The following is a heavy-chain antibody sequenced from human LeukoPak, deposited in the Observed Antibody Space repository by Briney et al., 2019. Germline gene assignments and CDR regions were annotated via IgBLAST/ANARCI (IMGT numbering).Heavy chain of an antibody. J-gene: IGHJ4*02. D-gene: IGHD2-15*01. CDR2: MSSGSRYI. CDR1: GFSFSTYA. V-gene: IGHV3-21*06. Sequence: GGSLRLSCTASGFSFSTYAMTWVRQAPGKGLEWISSMSSGSRYIYYADSVRGRFTISKDNTKNSLYLLMNNLRAEDTAIYYCARDRPTGASRVFVVQWGQGTPVTVSS. CDR3: ARDRPTGASRVFVVQ.